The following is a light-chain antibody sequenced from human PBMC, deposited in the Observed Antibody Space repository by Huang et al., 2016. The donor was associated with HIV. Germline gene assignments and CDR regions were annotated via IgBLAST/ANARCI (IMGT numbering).Light chain of an antibody. V-gene: IGKV3-15*01. CDR3: QQYNNWPRT. CDR2: DAS. J-gene: IGKJ2*01. CDR1: RGVSSN. Sequence: ERVLTQSPVTLSVSPGERATLSCRASRGVSSNLAWYQQKPGQAPRLLIYDASTRASDIPARFSGSGSDIEFTLTIASRQSEDFAVYYCQQYNNWPRTFGQGTKLEIK.